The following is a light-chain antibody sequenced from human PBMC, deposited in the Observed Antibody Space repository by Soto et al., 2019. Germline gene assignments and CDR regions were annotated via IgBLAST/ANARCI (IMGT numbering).Light chain of an antibody. CDR1: QSLSSN. CDR3: QQYNNWPPMT. Sequence: EIVLTQSPATLYVSPGERATLSCRSSQSLSSNVAWYQQRPRQAPRLLIYGASTRATDIPARFSGSGSGTEFTLTISSLQSEDFAVYYCQQYNNWPPMTFGQGTKVDI. J-gene: IGKJ1*01. CDR2: GAS. V-gene: IGKV3-15*01.